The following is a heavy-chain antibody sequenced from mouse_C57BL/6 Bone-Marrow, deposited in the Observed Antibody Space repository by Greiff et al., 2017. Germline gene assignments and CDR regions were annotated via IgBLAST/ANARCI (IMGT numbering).Heavy chain of an antibody. CDR2: INPGSGGT. CDR1: GYAFTNYL. J-gene: IGHJ3*01. V-gene: IGHV1-54*01. CDR3: ARIVAGHQAWFAY. Sequence: VQLQQSGAELVRPGTSVKVSCKASGYAFTNYLIEWVKQRPGQGLEWIGVINPGSGGTNYNEKFKGKATLTADKSSSTAYMQLSSLTSEDSAVYFWARIVAGHQAWFAYWGQGTLVTVSA. D-gene: IGHD2-12*01.